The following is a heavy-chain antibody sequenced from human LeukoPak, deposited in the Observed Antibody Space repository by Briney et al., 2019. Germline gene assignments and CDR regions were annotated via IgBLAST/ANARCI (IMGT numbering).Heavy chain of an antibody. Sequence: SETLSLTCTVSGGSISSYHGNWIRQPAGMGLEWIGHISPSGNTNYNPSLKSRVTISVDKSKNQFSLKLTSVTAADTAVYYCARHYCTSPSCYLYYFDYWGQGTLVTVSS. V-gene: IGHV4-4*07. D-gene: IGHD2-2*01. J-gene: IGHJ4*02. CDR3: ARHYCTSPSCYLYYFDY. CDR2: ISPSGNT. CDR1: GGSISSYH.